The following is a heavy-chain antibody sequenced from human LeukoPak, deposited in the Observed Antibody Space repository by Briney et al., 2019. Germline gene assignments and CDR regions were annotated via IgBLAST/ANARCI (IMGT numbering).Heavy chain of an antibody. CDR1: GGSISSGSYY. J-gene: IGHJ6*04. CDR3: ASEPYDFWSGYFLSPSI. V-gene: IGHV4-61*02. D-gene: IGHD3-3*01. Sequence: SETLSLTCTVSGGSISSGSYYWSWIRQPAGRGLEWIGRIYTSGSTNYNPSLKSRVTISVDTSKNQFSLKLSSVTAADTAVYYCASEPYDFWSGYFLSPSIWGKGTTVTVSS. CDR2: IYTSGST.